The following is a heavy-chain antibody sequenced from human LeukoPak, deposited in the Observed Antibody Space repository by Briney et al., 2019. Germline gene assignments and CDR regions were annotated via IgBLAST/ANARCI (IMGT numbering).Heavy chain of an antibody. V-gene: IGHV1-69*04. J-gene: IGHJ4*02. D-gene: IGHD2-21*02. CDR3: ARGHCGGDCYSPLDY. Sequence: ASVKVSCKASGGTFSSYAISWVRQAPGQGLEWMGRIIPILGIANYAQKFQGRVTITADKSTGTAYMELSSLRSEDTAVYYCARGHCGGDCYSPLDYWGQGTLVTVSS. CDR1: GGTFSSYA. CDR2: IIPILGIA.